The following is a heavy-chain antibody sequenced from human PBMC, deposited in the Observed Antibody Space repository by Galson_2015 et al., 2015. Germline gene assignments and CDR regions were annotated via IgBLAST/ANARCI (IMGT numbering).Heavy chain of an antibody. CDR1: GGSFSTYA. D-gene: IGHD2-2*01. J-gene: IGHJ4*02. Sequence: SCKASGGSFSTYAISWVRQAPGQGLEWMGGITPLFGTANYAQKFQGRVTITADKSTSTACMEVSSLRSEDTAVYYCARASQDCSRASCPYNYWGQGTLVTVSS. CDR3: ARASQDCSRASCPYNY. CDR2: ITPLFGTA. V-gene: IGHV1-69*06.